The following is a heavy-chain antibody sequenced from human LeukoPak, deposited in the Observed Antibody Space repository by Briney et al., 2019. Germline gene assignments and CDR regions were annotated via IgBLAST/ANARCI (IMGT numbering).Heavy chain of an antibody. J-gene: IGHJ4*02. Sequence: GGSLRLSCAASGFTVSSNYMSWVRQAPGKGLEWVSVIYSGGSTYYADSVKGRFTISRDNAKNSLYLQMNSLRAEDTAVYYCAKDADYGDSNAYFDYWGQGTLVTVSS. CDR2: IYSGGST. CDR3: AKDADYGDSNAYFDY. V-gene: IGHV3-53*01. D-gene: IGHD4-17*01. CDR1: GFTVSSNY.